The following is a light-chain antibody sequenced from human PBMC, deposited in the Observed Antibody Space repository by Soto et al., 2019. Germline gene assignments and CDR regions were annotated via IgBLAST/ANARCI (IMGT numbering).Light chain of an antibody. J-gene: IGKJ1*01. CDR1: QSISSY. V-gene: IGKV1-39*01. CDR2: AAS. CDR3: QQSYSTPQT. Sequence: DIPMTQSPSSLSASVGDRVTITCRASQSISSYLNWYQQKPGKAPKLLIYAASSLQSGVPSMFSGSGSGTDFTLTISSLQLEDFATYYCQQSYSTPQTFGQGTKVEIK.